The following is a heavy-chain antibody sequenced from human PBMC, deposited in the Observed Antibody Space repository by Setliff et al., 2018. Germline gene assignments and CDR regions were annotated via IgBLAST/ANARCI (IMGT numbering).Heavy chain of an antibody. Sequence: AGGSLRLSCAASGFTFKDYGMAWVRQSPGKGLEWVAGINWSGGTAGYADSVRGRFTISRDNAKSSVYLQMSSLRAEDTALYYCANYEQRPRNLDYWGQGTLVTVSS. CDR2: INWSGGTA. J-gene: IGHJ4*02. V-gene: IGHV3-20*04. CDR1: GFTFKDYG. D-gene: IGHD3-3*01. CDR3: ANYEQRPRNLDY.